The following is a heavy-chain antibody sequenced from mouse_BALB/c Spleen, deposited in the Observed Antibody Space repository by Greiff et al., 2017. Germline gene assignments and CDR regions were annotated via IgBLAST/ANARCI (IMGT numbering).Heavy chain of an antibody. J-gene: IGHJ1*01. CDR2: ISSGSSTI. V-gene: IGHV5-17*02. D-gene: IGHD3-3*01. Sequence: DVQLVESGGGLVQPGGSRKLSCAASGFTFSSFGMHWVRQAPEKGLEWVAYISSGSSTIYYADTVKGRFTISRDNPKNTLFLQMTSLRSEDTAMYYCAREDQGGRWYFDVWGAGTTVTVSS. CDR3: AREDQGGRWYFDV. CDR1: GFTFSSFG.